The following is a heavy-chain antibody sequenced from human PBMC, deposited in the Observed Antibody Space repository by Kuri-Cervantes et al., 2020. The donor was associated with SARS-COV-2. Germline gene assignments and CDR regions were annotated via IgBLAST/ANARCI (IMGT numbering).Heavy chain of an antibody. CDR3: ARGAANYYMDV. Sequence: GESLKISCVASGFTFNTYTMNWVRQAPGKGLEWISYITGDSSPIYYADSVKGRFTISRDNSRNTVLLQMNILRAEDTAIYYCARGAANYYMDVWGTGTTVTVSS. V-gene: IGHV3-48*01. J-gene: IGHJ6*03. CDR1: GFTFNTYT. CDR2: ITGDSSPI. D-gene: IGHD3-16*01.